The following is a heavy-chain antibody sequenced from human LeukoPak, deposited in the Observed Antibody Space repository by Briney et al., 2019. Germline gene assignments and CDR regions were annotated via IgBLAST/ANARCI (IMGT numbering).Heavy chain of an antibody. D-gene: IGHD1-7*01. CDR1: GFTFNTYA. CDR2: ISGSGAST. V-gene: IGHV3-23*01. Sequence: GGSLRLSCAASGFTFNTYAMSWVRQAPGKGLEWVSTISGSGASTYVADSVKGRFTVSRDNSENTLFLQMNSLRAEDTAVYYCAVSFYYYYMDVWGQGTMVTVSS. CDR3: AVSFYYYYMDV. J-gene: IGHJ6*03.